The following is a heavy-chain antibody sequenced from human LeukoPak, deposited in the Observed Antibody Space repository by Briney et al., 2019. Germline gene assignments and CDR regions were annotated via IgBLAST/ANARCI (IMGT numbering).Heavy chain of an antibody. CDR3: ATLVSGINY. Sequence: ASVKVSCKASGYTFTGYYMHWVRQAPGQGLEWLGRINPKTGGSNYAQNFQGRATMTSDTSTTTAYMELSSLNSDDTAVYYCATLVSGINYWGQGTLVTVSS. D-gene: IGHD1-20*01. CDR2: INPKTGGS. CDR1: GYTFTGYY. V-gene: IGHV1-2*06. J-gene: IGHJ4*02.